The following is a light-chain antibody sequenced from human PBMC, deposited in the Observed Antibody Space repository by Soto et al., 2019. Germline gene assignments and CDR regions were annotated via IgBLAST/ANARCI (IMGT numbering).Light chain of an antibody. V-gene: IGLV2-14*01. J-gene: IGLJ1*01. CDR1: SSDVGGYNY. CDR2: EVS. CDR3: RSYTSSSTYV. Sequence: QSALTQPASVSGSPGQSITISCTGTSSDVGGYNYVSWYQQHPGKALKLMIYEVSNRPSGVSNRFSGSKSGNTASLTISGLQAEDEADYYCRSYTSSSTYVFGNGTKV.